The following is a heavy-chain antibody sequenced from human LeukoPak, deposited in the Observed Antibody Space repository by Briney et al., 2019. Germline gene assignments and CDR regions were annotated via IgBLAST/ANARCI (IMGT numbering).Heavy chain of an antibody. CDR2: IDPSDSYT. V-gene: IGHV5-10-1*01. CDR3: ARHLARKYDILTGYHDAFDI. CDR1: GYSFTSYW. Sequence: GESLKISCKGSGYSFTSYWISRVRQMPGKGLEWMGRIDPSDSYTNYSPSFQGHVTISADKSISTAYLQWSSLKASDTAMYYCARHLARKYDILTGYHDAFDIWGQGTMVTVSS. J-gene: IGHJ3*02. D-gene: IGHD3-9*01.